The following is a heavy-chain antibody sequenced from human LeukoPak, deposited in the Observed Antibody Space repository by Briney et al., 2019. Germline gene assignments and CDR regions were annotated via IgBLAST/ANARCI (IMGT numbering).Heavy chain of an antibody. D-gene: IGHD4-17*01. CDR2: IYYSGST. J-gene: IGHJ4*02. Sequence: SETLSLTCAVYGGSFSGYRWSWIRQPPGKGLEWIGYIYYSGSTIYNPSLKSRVTISVDTSKNQFSLKLSSVTAADTAVYYCARALDYGDYGIDYWGQGTLVTVSS. V-gene: IGHV4-59*01. CDR1: GGSFSGYR. CDR3: ARALDYGDYGIDY.